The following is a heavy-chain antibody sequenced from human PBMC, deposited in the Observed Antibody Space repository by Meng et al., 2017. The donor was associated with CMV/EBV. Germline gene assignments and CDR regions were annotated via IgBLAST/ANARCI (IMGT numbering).Heavy chain of an antibody. V-gene: IGHV3-53*01. CDR1: GFTVSSNY. CDR2: IYSGGST. Sequence: GESLKIFCAASGFTVSSNYMSWVRQAPGKGLEWVSVIYSGGSTYYADSVKGRFTISRDNSKNTLYLQMNSLRAEDTAVYYCARAPSSDFDYWGQGTLVTVSS. CDR3: ARAPSSDFDY. J-gene: IGHJ4*02. D-gene: IGHD6-6*01.